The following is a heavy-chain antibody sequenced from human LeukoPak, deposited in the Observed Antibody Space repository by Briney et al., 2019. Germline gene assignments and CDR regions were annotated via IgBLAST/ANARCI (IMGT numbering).Heavy chain of an antibody. V-gene: IGHV1-69*04. CDR3: ARDQAMVRGVRPFDY. CDR2: IIPILGIA. D-gene: IGHD3-10*01. Sequence: SVKVSCKASGGTFSSYAICWVRQAPGQGLEWMGRIIPILGIANYAQKFQGRVTITADKSTSTAYMELSSLRSEDTAVYYCARDQAMVRGVRPFDYWGQGTLVTVSS. J-gene: IGHJ4*02. CDR1: GGTFSSYA.